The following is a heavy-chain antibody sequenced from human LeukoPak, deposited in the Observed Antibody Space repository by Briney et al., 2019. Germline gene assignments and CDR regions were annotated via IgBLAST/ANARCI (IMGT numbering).Heavy chain of an antibody. Sequence: GASVKVSCKASGYTFTDYYMHWVRQAPGQGLEWMGWINPNSGGTTYAQKFQGRVTMTRDTSISTAYMELSRLRSDDTAVYYCARDLKMGYSSGRYSWGTGSSNDYWGQGTLVTVSS. V-gene: IGHV1-2*02. CDR1: GYTFTDYY. J-gene: IGHJ4*02. CDR3: ARDLKMGYSSGRYSWGTGSSNDY. D-gene: IGHD6-19*01. CDR2: INPNSGGT.